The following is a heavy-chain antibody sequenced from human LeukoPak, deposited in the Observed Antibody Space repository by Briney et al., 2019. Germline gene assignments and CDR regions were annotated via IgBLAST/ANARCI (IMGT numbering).Heavy chain of an antibody. CDR2: TYYRSKWYK. J-gene: IGHJ3*02. D-gene: IGHD3-9*01. Sequence: SQTLSLTCAISGDSVSSNRAAWNWIRQSPSRGLEWLGRTYYRSKWYKDYAVSVKSRITINPDTSKNQFSLQLNSVTPEDTAVYYCARDSYDILTGYYFQPTDAFDIWGQGTRVTVSS. CDR1: GDSVSSNRAA. V-gene: IGHV6-1*01. CDR3: ARDSYDILTGYYFQPTDAFDI.